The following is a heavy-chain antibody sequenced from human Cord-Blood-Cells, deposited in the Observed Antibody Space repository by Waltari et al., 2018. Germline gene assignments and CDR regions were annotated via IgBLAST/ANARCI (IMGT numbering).Heavy chain of an antibody. CDR1: GFTFSDYY. Sequence: QVQLVESGGGLVKPGGSLRLSCAASGFTFSDYYMSWIRQAPGKGLEWVSYISSRGRHIYNADSGRDRFTISRKNAKNSLYLKMNSLRAEDTAVYYGARERGWELLLDYWGQGTLVTVSS. J-gene: IGHJ4*02. D-gene: IGHD2-15*01. CDR3: ARERGWELLLDY. V-gene: IGHV3-11*01. CDR2: ISSRGRHI.